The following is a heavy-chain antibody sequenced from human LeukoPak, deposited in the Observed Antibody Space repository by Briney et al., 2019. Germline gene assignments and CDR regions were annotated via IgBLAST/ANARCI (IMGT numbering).Heavy chain of an antibody. J-gene: IGHJ4*02. CDR1: GDSISSYY. CDR3: ARWRQGGTYYAPPYFDY. CDR2: IYYSGSP. Sequence: SETLSLTCTVSGDSISSYYWSWIRQPPGKGLEWIGYIYYSGSPNYNPSLKSRVTISVDTSKNQFSLKLTSVTAADTAVYYCARWRQGGTYYAPPYFDYWGQGTLVTVSS. D-gene: IGHD1-26*01. V-gene: IGHV4-59*08.